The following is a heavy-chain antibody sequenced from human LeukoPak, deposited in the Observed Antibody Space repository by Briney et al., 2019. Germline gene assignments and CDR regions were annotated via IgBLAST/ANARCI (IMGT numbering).Heavy chain of an antibody. V-gene: IGHV3-9*01. Sequence: GGSLRLSCAASGFTFDDYAMHWVRQVPGKGLEWVSGISWNSGSIGYADSVKGRFTISRDNAKNSLYLQMNSLRAEDTALYYCAEAIQGRTWYYYYAMDVWGQGTTVTVSS. CDR2: ISWNSGSI. CDR3: AEAIQGRTWYYYYAMDV. CDR1: GFTFDDYA. D-gene: IGHD3-10*01. J-gene: IGHJ6*02.